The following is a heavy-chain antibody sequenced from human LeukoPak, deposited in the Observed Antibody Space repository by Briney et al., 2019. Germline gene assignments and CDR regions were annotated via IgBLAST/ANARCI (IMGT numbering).Heavy chain of an antibody. CDR2: INPSGGST. CDR1: GYTFTSYY. CDR3: AKLRVGGLRGGSFEY. J-gene: IGHJ4*02. D-gene: IGHD3-16*01. Sequence: ASVKVSCKASGYTFTSYYMHWVRQAPGQGLEWMGIINPSGGSTSYAQKFQGRVTMTRDMSTSTVYMELSSLRSEDTAVYYCAKLRVGGLRGGSFEYWGQGALVTVSS. V-gene: IGHV1-46*01.